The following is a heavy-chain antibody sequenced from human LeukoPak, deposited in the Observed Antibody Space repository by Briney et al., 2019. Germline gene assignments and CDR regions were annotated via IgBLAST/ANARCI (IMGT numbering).Heavy chain of an antibody. CDR3: ASMVRGVNNYYYMDV. J-gene: IGHJ6*03. CDR1: GGSISSSNW. V-gene: IGHV4-4*02. D-gene: IGHD3-10*01. CDR2: IYHSGST. Sequence: SETLSLTCAVSGGSISSSNWWSWVRQPPGKGLEWIGEIYHSGSTNYNPSLKSRVTISVDKSKNQFSLKLSSVTAADTAVYYCASMVRGVNNYYYMDVWGKGTTVTVSS.